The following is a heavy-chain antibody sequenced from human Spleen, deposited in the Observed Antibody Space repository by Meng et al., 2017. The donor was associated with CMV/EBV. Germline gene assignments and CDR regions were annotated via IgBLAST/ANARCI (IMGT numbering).Heavy chain of an antibody. CDR3: ARVSSGWDYFDY. Sequence: QVQLQDAGPGLVKPSQTLSLTCTVSGGSVSSGGYYWTLIRQHPGKGLEWFGHIYYSGSTFYNPSLKRRVIISIDTSKNQFSLNLRSVTAADTAVYYCARVSSGWDYFDYWGQGTLVTVSS. J-gene: IGHJ4*02. CDR1: GGSVSSGGYY. CDR2: IYYSGST. V-gene: IGHV4-31*03. D-gene: IGHD6-19*01.